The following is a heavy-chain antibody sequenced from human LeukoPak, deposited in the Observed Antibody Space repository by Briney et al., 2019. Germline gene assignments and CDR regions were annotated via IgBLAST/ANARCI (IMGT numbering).Heavy chain of an antibody. CDR3: ARVDPGATNYDFWSGYIGWFDP. D-gene: IGHD3-3*01. Sequence: ASVKVSCKASGGTFSSYAISWVRQAPGQGLEWMGGIIPIFGTANYAQKFRGRVTITTDESTSTAYMELSSLRSEDTAVYYCARVDPGATNYDFWSGYIGWFDPWGQGTLVTVSS. CDR1: GGTFSSYA. CDR2: IIPIFGTA. J-gene: IGHJ5*02. V-gene: IGHV1-69*05.